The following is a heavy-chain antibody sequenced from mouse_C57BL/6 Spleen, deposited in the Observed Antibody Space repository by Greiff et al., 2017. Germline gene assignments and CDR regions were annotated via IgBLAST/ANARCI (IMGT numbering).Heavy chain of an antibody. J-gene: IGHJ4*01. V-gene: IGHV5-4*03. D-gene: IGHD1-1*01. CDR2: ISDGGSYT. Sequence: EVMLVESGGGLVKPGGSLKLSCAASGFTFSSYAMSWVRQTPEKRLEWVATISDGGSYTYYPDNVKGRFTISRDNAKNNLYLQMSHLKSEDTAMYYCARVYGSSYYYAMDYWGQGTSVTVSS. CDR1: GFTFSSYA. CDR3: ARVYGSSYYYAMDY.